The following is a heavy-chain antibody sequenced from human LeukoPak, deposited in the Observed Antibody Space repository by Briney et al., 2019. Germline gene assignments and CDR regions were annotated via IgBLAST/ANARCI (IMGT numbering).Heavy chain of an antibody. CDR2: IKHDGSEK. Sequence: GGSLRLSCIASGFTFSDYWMTWVRQAPGKGLEWVANIKHDGSEKNYVDSVKGRFTISRDNAKNSLYLQMNSLRAEDTAVYYCARDRRHYSDRRDILDIWGQGTMVTVSS. J-gene: IGHJ3*02. CDR1: GFTFSDYW. V-gene: IGHV3-7*01. D-gene: IGHD3-22*01. CDR3: ARDRRHYSDRRDILDI.